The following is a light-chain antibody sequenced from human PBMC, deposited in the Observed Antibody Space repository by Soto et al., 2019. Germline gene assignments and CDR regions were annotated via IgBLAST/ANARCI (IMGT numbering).Light chain of an antibody. Sequence: EIVMTQSPAALSLSPGERATLSCRASQSVGTNLAWYQQKPGQAPRPLIYGASARATDVPARFSGSGSGTDFTLTISSLQSEDFAVYYCQQYSDWDPITFGGGAKVEIK. CDR3: QQYSDWDPIT. J-gene: IGKJ4*01. CDR2: GAS. CDR1: QSVGTN. V-gene: IGKV3-15*01.